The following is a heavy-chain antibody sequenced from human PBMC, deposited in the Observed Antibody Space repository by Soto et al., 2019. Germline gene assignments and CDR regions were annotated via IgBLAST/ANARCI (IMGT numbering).Heavy chain of an antibody. CDR3: ARLDYYGMDV. J-gene: IGHJ6*02. CDR1: GYSCTSYW. CDR2: IDPSDSYT. Sequence: GQSLKISCKGSGYSCTSYWSSWVRQMPGKGLEWMGRIDPSDSYTNYSPSFQGTVTISADKSNSTAYLQWSSLKASDTAMYDCARLDYYGMDVWGQGTTVTVSS. V-gene: IGHV5-10-1*01.